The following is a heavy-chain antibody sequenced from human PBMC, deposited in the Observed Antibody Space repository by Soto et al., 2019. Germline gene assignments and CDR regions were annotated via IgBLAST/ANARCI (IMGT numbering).Heavy chain of an antibody. V-gene: IGHV4-30-2*01. Sequence: QLQLQESGSGLVKPSQTLSLTCAVSGGSISSGGYSWSWIRQPPGKGLEWIGYIYHSGSTYYNPSLNSRVTISVDRSKNQFSLKLSSVTAADTAVYYCAVDSSCYFPVWGQLTTVTVSS. CDR1: GGSISSGGYS. D-gene: IGHD3-22*01. CDR3: AVDSSCYFPV. J-gene: IGHJ6*02. CDR2: IYHSGST.